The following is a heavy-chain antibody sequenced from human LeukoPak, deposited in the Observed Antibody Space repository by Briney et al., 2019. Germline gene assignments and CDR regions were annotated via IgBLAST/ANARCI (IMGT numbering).Heavy chain of an antibody. J-gene: IGHJ6*02. V-gene: IGHV3-30*19. D-gene: IGHD4-17*01. CDR3: ARVGYGDYVDYYYGMDV. Sequence: PGGSLRLSCAASGFTFSSYGMHWVRQAPGKGLEWVAVISYDGSNKYYADSVKGRFTISRDNSKNTLYLQMNSLRAEDTAVYYCARVGYGDYVDYYYGMDVWGQGTTVTVSS. CDR2: ISYDGSNK. CDR1: GFTFSSYG.